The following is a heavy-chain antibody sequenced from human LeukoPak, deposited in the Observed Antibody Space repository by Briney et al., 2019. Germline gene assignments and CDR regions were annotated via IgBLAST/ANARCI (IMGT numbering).Heavy chain of an antibody. J-gene: IGHJ4*02. V-gene: IGHV3-9*01. Sequence: GGSLRLSCAASGFIFDDYAMHWVRQAPGKGLEWVSGISWNSATIGYVDSVQGRFTISRDNAKNSLYLQMNSLRAEDTALYYCATGGGSDNYRDYFDYWGQGTLVTVSS. CDR2: ISWNSATI. CDR1: GFIFDDYA. D-gene: IGHD4/OR15-4a*01. CDR3: ATGGGSDNYRDYFDY.